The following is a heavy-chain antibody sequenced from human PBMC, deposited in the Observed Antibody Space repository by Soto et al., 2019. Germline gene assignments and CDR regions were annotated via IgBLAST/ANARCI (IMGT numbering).Heavy chain of an antibody. CDR3: AKLPQYDILTGYLNYFDY. CDR1: GFTFSSYA. J-gene: IGHJ4*02. V-gene: IGHV3-23*01. D-gene: IGHD3-9*01. CDR2: FRGDGTGA. Sequence: PGGSLRLSCAASGFTFSSYAMSWVRQAPGKGLEWVSAFRGDGTGAHYADSVKGRFTISRDNSKNTLYLHMNSLRAEDTALYYCAKLPQYDILTGYLNYFDYWGQGTLVTVSS.